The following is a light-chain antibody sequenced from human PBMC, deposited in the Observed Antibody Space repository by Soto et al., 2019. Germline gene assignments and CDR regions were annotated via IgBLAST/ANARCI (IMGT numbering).Light chain of an antibody. CDR3: QQLKPFPPT. J-gene: IGKJ1*01. CDR1: QDIRSY. CDR2: ASS. V-gene: IGKV1-9*01. Sequence: DIQLTQSPSFLSASVGDRVTITCRASQDIRSYLAWFQRKPGKAPTLLIYASSFLQSDVPAKFTGSDSGTEFTLTIRSLQPEDFATYYCQQLKPFPPTVGQGTKVEVK.